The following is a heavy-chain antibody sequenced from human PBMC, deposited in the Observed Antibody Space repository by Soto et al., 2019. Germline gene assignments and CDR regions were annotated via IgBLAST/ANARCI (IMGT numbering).Heavy chain of an antibody. CDR2: IYYSGST. V-gene: IGHV4-39*01. CDR3: ARLFQYNYGWYYFDY. J-gene: IGHJ4*02. Sequence: SHAQSPTSNFSSSPNTISPHHLRRTRQPPGKRLEVIGNIYYSGSTYYNPSLKSRVTISVDTSKSQFSLKLTSVTAADTAVYYCARLFQYNYGWYYFDYWGQGTLVTVSS. D-gene: IGHD5-18*01. CDR1: SSPNTISPHH.